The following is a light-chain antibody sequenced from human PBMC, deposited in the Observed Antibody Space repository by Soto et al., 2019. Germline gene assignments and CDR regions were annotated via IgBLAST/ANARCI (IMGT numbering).Light chain of an antibody. Sequence: QSVLTQPPSASGAPGQRVTMSCSGTYSNIGGQTVNWYQQIPGSAPKLLIFYDDHRPSGVPERFSGSKSGAAASLAISGLRSEDEADYYCAAWDDSLNGVVFGGGTKLTVL. CDR2: YDD. CDR3: AAWDDSLNGVV. J-gene: IGLJ2*01. V-gene: IGLV1-44*01. CDR1: YSNIGGQT.